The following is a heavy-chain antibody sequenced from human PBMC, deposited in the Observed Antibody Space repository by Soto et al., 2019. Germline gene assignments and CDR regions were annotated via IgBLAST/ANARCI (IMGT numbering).Heavy chain of an antibody. Sequence: ASVKVSCKSSGYTFTKFGISWVRQAPGQGLEWMGWISVFNGYAHYAQKFQGRVIMTADTFTNTAYMELRGLRSDDTAMYYCSNNVSTWFASWGQRSPVTVPP. CDR3: SNNVSTWFAS. D-gene: IGHD3-16*01. J-gene: IGHJ5*01. CDR1: GYTFTKFG. CDR2: ISVFNGYA. V-gene: IGHV1-18*01.